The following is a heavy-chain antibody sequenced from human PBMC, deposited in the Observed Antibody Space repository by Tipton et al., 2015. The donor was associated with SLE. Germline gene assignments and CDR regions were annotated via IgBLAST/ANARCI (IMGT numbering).Heavy chain of an antibody. CDR1: GGSINNYY. J-gene: IGHJ5*02. CDR3: ARDLDFWT. Sequence: TLSLTCTVSGGSINNYYWSWIRQPPGKGLEWIGYIYYTGSTHYNPSLKTRVTISVDTSKSQFSLNLRSVTAADTAVYFCARDLDFWTWGQGTLVTVSS. D-gene: IGHD3-3*01. CDR2: IYYTGST. V-gene: IGHV4-59*01.